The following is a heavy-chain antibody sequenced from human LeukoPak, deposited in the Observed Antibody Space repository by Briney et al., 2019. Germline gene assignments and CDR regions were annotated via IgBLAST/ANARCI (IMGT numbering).Heavy chain of an antibody. V-gene: IGHV4-61*02. Sequence: SETLSLTCTVSGGSISSGSYYWTWIRQPAGKGLEWIGRIYNSGSTKYNPSLKSRVTISVDTSKNQFSLKLSSVTAADTAVYYCARTRYYYNSRSYGAPYYFDYWGQGTLVTVSS. CDR3: ARTRYYYNSRSYGAPYYFDY. D-gene: IGHD3-10*01. J-gene: IGHJ4*02. CDR1: GGSISSGSYY. CDR2: IYNSGST.